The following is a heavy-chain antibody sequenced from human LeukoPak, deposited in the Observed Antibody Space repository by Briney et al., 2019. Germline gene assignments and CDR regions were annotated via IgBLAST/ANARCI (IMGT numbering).Heavy chain of an antibody. CDR2: IYYSGST. Sequence: PSQTLSLTCAVSGGSISSGDYYWSWIRQPPGKGLEWIGYIYYSGSTYYNPSLKSRVTISVDTPKNQFSLKLSSVTAADTAVYYCARVPTTYCTNGVCYYFDYWGQGTLVTVSS. J-gene: IGHJ4*02. CDR3: ARVPTTYCTNGVCYYFDY. CDR1: GGSISSGDYY. D-gene: IGHD2-8*01. V-gene: IGHV4-30-4*08.